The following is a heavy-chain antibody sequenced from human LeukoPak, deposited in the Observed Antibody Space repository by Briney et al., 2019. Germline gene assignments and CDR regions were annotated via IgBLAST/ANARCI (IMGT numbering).Heavy chain of an antibody. D-gene: IGHD3-10*01. CDR2: IFNTGNT. CDR1: GGSINSHY. V-gene: IGHV4-59*11. Sequence: SETLSLTCSVSGGSINSHYWSWIRQPPGKRLEWIGYIFNTGNTNYNPSLASRVTMSVDTSRAQFFLRLSPVTAADTAIYYCASRPADTTWYGVFDYWSQGTLVAVSS. CDR3: ASRPADTTWYGVFDY. J-gene: IGHJ4*02.